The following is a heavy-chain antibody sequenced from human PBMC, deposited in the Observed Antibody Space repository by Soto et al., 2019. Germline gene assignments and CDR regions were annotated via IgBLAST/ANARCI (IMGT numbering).Heavy chain of an antibody. CDR3: ARGHEFGGNSDAFEV. J-gene: IGHJ3*01. D-gene: IGHD2-15*01. V-gene: IGHV1-69*14. Sequence: QVQLVQSGAEVKKPGSSVKVSCKASGGSFRREAINWLRQAPGQGPEWMGNILPFFGTADYAQKFQGRVTATADMSTTTVYMELNSLRVEDTAVYYCARGHEFGGNSDAFEVWGQGTTVIVSS. CDR2: ILPFFGTA. CDR1: GGSFRREA.